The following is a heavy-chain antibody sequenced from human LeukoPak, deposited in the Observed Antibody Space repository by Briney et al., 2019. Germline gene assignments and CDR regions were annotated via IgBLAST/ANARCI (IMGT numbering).Heavy chain of an antibody. CDR2: VSVEGTGR. CDR1: GFTFSSYT. CDR3: ATVTKVDFDY. V-gene: IGHV3-30*09. Sequence: GGSLRLSCAASGFTFSSYTFYWFRQAPGKGLEWVASVSVEGTGRYFPGSVEGRFAISRDDSKKSVFLQVSNLRHEDTAVYFCATVTKVDFDYWGQGTLVTVSS. D-gene: IGHD4-11*01. J-gene: IGHJ4*02.